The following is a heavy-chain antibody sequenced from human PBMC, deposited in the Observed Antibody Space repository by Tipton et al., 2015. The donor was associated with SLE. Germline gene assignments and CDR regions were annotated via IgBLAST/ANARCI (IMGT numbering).Heavy chain of an antibody. CDR2: IYYSGST. CDR3: ARATYYYYDAFDI. D-gene: IGHD3-10*01. CDR1: GGSISSYY. J-gene: IGHJ3*02. V-gene: IGHV4-59*01. Sequence: TLSLTCTVSGGSISSYYWSWIRQPPGKGLEWIGYIYYSGSTAYNPSLKSRVTISVDTSKNQFSLKLSSVTAADTAVFYCARATYYYYDAFDIWGQGTMVTVPS.